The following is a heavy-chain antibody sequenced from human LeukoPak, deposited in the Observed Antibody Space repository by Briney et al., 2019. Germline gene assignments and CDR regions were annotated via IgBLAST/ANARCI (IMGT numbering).Heavy chain of an antibody. V-gene: IGHV3-30-3*01. CDR2: ISYDGSNK. Sequence: GGSLRLSCAASGFTFSSYAMHWVRQAPGKGLEWVAVISYDGSNKYYADSVKGRFTISRDNSKNTLYLQMNSLRAEDTAVYYCARDRPAARNWFDPWGQGTLVTVSS. CDR3: ARDRPAARNWFDP. CDR1: GFTFSSYA. D-gene: IGHD6-6*01. J-gene: IGHJ5*02.